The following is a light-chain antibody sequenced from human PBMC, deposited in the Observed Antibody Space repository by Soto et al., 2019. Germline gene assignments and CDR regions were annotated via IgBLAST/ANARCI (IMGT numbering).Light chain of an antibody. J-gene: IGKJ4*01. CDR3: QQYDNLPLT. V-gene: IGKV1-5*01. Sequence: DIQMTQSPSTLSASVGERVTITCRASQSISSWLAWYQQKPGKAPKLLIYDASSLESGVPSRFSGSGSGTDFTFTISSLQPEDIATHYCQQYDNLPLTFGGGTKVDI. CDR1: QSISSW. CDR2: DAS.